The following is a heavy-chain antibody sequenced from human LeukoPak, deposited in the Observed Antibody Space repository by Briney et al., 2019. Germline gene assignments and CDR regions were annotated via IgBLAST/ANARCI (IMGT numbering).Heavy chain of an antibody. V-gene: IGHV3-23*01. J-gene: IGHJ4*02. CDR3: AKNYGGGATMLDY. CDR1: GFIFSSYV. CDR2: IGGSGGST. D-gene: IGHD1-26*01. Sequence: PGRSLRLSCAASGFIFSSYVMSWVRQAPGKGLEWVSGIGGSGGSTYYADSVKGRFTLSRDNSKNTVFLQMNSLRAEDTAVYYCAKNYGGGATMLDYWGQGTLVTVSS.